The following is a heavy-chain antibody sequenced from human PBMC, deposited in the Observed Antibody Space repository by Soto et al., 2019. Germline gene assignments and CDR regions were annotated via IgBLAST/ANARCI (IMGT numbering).Heavy chain of an antibody. CDR3: AKVERLRLADGAKASTNALKN. CDR1: GFTFSIYA. V-gene: IGHV3-23*01. J-gene: IGHJ4*02. CDR2: ISGSGGST. Sequence: GGSLRLSCAASGFTFSIYAMSWVRQAPGKGLEWVSAISGSGGSTYYADSVKGRFTISRDNSKNTLYLQMNSLRAEDTAVYYCAKVERLRLADGAKASTNALKNWGQGTLVTVSS. D-gene: IGHD5-12*01.